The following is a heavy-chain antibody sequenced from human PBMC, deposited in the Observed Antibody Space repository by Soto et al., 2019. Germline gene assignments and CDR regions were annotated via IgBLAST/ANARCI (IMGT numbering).Heavy chain of an antibody. J-gene: IGHJ5*01. Sequence: PSETLSLTCTVSGASVSSISYYWAWIRQSPGKGLEWIGSFCYSGSTYYNPSLKSRVTISVDTSKNHFSLILSSVTASDAAVYYCSRQVWGNYYSPNWFDSLGQGTLVTVSS. V-gene: IGHV4-39*01. CDR3: SRQVWGNYYSPNWFDS. D-gene: IGHD3-3*01. CDR1: GASVSSISYY. CDR2: FCYSGST.